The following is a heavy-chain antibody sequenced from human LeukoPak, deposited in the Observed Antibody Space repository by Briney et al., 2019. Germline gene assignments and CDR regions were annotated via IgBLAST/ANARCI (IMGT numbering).Heavy chain of an antibody. J-gene: IGHJ4*02. CDR3: AKARPGDTFDF. Sequence: PGGSLRLSCAASGFTFSSYWMNWVRQAPGKGLEWVASIMKDGSEKYYVDSVKGRFTISRDNAKDSLYLQMNSLRAEDTAVYYCAKARPGDTFDFWGQGTLVTVSS. CDR2: IMKDGSEK. CDR1: GFTFSSYW. D-gene: IGHD3-10*01. V-gene: IGHV3-7*01.